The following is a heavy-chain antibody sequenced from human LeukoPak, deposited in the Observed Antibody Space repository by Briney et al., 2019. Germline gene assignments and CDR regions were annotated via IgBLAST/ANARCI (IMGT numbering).Heavy chain of an antibody. V-gene: IGHV3-11*01. J-gene: IGHJ4*01. CDR2: ISSSGDAI. Sequence: GGPLRLSCAASGFTFSDYYMSWIRQAPGKGLEWVSYISSSGDAIYSADSVKGRFTISRDNAKDSLYLQMDSLRAEDTAVYYCVRDPRGSYPFDYWGQGTVVTVSS. CDR1: GFTFSDYY. D-gene: IGHD1-26*01. CDR3: VRDPRGSYPFDY.